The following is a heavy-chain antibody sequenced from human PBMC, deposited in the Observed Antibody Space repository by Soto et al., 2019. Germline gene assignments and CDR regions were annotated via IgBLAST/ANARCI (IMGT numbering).Heavy chain of an antibody. Sequence: QVQLVQSGADVKKPGSSVKVSCKASGGSFSSYAISWVRQAPGQGLEWMGGIIPIFGTANYAQKFQGRVTITADESTSTAYMELSSLRSEDTAVYYCARPDTAMAIYYYYGMDVWGQATTVTVSS. CDR3: ARPDTAMAIYYYYGMDV. V-gene: IGHV1-69*12. CDR2: IIPIFGTA. CDR1: GGSFSSYA. J-gene: IGHJ6*02. D-gene: IGHD5-18*01.